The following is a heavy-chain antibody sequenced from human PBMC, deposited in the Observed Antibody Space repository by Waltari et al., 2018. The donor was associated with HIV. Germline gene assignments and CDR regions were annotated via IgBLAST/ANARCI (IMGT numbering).Heavy chain of an antibody. CDR3: AKDKGGVTYIFDY. J-gene: IGHJ4*02. Sequence: QVPLVESGGGVVQPGRFLQLSCADAGFRIRILGMCWVLQAPGKGLEWVAVISYDGSNKYYADSVKGRFTISRDNSKNTLYLQMNSLRAEDTAVYYCAKDKGGVTYIFDYWGQGTLVTVSS. CDR1: GFRIRILG. D-gene: IGHD1-1*01. V-gene: IGHV3-30*18. CDR2: ISYDGSNK.